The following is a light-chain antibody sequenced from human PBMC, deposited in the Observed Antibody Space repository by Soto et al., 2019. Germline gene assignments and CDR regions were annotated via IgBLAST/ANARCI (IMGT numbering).Light chain of an antibody. CDR1: SSDVGGYNY. Sequence: QSALTQPASVSGSPGQSITISCTGTSSDVGGYNYVSWYQQHPGKAPKLMIYDVSNRPSGVSNRFSGSKSGNTASLTISRLQDEDEADYYCSAYTSSSPRVFGGGTKVTVL. CDR2: DVS. V-gene: IGLV2-14*01. J-gene: IGLJ2*01. CDR3: SAYTSSSPRV.